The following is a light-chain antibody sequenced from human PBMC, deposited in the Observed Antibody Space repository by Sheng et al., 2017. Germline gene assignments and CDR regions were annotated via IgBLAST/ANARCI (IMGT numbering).Light chain of an antibody. CDR2: NDN. Sequence: QTVLTQPPSVSGAPGQRVTISCIGSSSNIGAGYDVHWYQQLPRRAPKLLIFNDNRRPSGVPDRFSGSKSGTSASLAITGLQAEDEADYYCHSYDSSLSGWVFGGGTKVTVL. CDR1: SSNIGAGYD. V-gene: IGLV1-40*01. CDR3: HSYDSSLSGWV. J-gene: IGLJ3*02.